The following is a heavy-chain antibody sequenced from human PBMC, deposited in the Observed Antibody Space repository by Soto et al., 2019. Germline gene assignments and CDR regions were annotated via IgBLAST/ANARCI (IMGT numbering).Heavy chain of an antibody. J-gene: IGHJ2*01. D-gene: IGHD4-17*01. CDR2: FFHTGTA. V-gene: IGHV4-59*11. CDR3: ARNYGGNSQFFDL. Sequence: QVQLQESGPGLVKPSETLPLTCSVSGDAISRHYWSWIRQSPGKGLEWLGYFFHTGTALYNPSLKSRVSMSVDTSKNQFSLRLTSVIPADTAVYFCARNYGGNSQFFDLWGRGTLVTVSS. CDR1: GDAISRHY.